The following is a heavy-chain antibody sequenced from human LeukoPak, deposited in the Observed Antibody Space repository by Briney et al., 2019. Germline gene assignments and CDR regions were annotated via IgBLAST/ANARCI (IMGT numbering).Heavy chain of an antibody. CDR3: ARDRYYYDSTGYSIFDY. J-gene: IGHJ4*02. Sequence: SETLSLTCTFSGGSISSYYWSWIRQPAGKGLEWIGRIYTGGSTNYNPSLKGRVTMSVDTSKNQFSLKLSSVTAADTAVYYCARDRYYYDSTGYSIFDYWGQGTLVTVSS. CDR1: GGSISSYY. V-gene: IGHV4-4*07. CDR2: IYTGGST. D-gene: IGHD3-22*01.